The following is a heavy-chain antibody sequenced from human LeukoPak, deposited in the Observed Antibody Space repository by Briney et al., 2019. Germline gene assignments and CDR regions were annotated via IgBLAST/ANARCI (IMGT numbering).Heavy chain of an antibody. CDR2: IYHSGST. CDR3: ARDQAYCGGHCYFDF. CDR1: DYSISIAYY. Sequence: SETLSLTCAVSDYSISIAYYWGWIRQPPGKGLEWIGSIYHSGSTDYNPSLKSRVTISVDTSKNQFSLKLRSVTAADTAVYYCARDQAYCGGHCYFDFWGQGTLVTVSS. V-gene: IGHV4-38-2*02. D-gene: IGHD2-21*02. J-gene: IGHJ4*02.